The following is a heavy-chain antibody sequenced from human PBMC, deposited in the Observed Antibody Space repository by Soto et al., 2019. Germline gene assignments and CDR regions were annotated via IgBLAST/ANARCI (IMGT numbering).Heavy chain of an antibody. CDR1: GYIFTSYY. Sequence: QVQLVQSGAEVKKPGASVKVSCKASGYIFTSYYMYWVRQAPGQGLEWMGIINPSTGSTTYAQKFQGRLTMTRDTSTNTVYMELTSLSLRSEDTAVYYCARGNADSGYYPVWCDHWGQGTLVTVSP. CDR3: ARGNADSGYYPVWCDH. J-gene: IGHJ4*02. V-gene: IGHV1-46*01. CDR2: INPSTGST. D-gene: IGHD3-22*01.